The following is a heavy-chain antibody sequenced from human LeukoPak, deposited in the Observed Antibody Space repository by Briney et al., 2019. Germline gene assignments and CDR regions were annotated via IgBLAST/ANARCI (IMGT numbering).Heavy chain of an antibody. V-gene: IGHV4-31*03. D-gene: IGHD5-24*01. J-gene: IGHJ3*02. Sequence: PSETLSLTCTVSGGSISSGGYYWSWIRQHPGKGLEWIGYIYYSGSTYYNPSLKSRVTISVDTSKNQFSLKLSSVTAADTAVYYCARAGYNFRAFGIWGQGTMVTVSS. CDR3: ARAGYNFRAFGI. CDR2: IYYSGST. CDR1: GGSISSGGYY.